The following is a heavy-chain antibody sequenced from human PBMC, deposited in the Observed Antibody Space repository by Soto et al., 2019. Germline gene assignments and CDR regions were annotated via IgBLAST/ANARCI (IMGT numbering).Heavy chain of an antibody. CDR1: GFTFSGFD. J-gene: IGHJ4*02. Sequence: GGSLRLSCEASGFTFSGFDMHWVRQPTGKGLEWVSTIGTAGDAYYAVSVKGRFAISRDNAKNSLSLQMNSLRAGDTAVYFCARGQEVGAHFFDSWGQGTQVTVSS. V-gene: IGHV3-13*01. CDR3: ARGQEVGAHFFDS. CDR2: IGTAGDA. D-gene: IGHD2-15*01.